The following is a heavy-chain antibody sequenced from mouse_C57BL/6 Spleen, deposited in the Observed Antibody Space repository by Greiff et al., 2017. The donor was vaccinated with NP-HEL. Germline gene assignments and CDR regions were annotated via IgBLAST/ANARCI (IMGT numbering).Heavy chain of an antibody. CDR1: GFTFSSYT. V-gene: IGHV5-9*01. CDR3: ARRAYYSNREYFDV. D-gene: IGHD2-5*01. J-gene: IGHJ1*03. CDR2: ISGGGGNT. Sequence: EVKLVESGGGLVKPGGSLKLSCAASGFTFSSYTMSWVRQTPEKRLEWVATISGGGGNTYYPDSVKGRFTISRDNAKNTLYLQMSSLRSEDTALYYCARRAYYSNREYFDVWGTGTTVTVSS.